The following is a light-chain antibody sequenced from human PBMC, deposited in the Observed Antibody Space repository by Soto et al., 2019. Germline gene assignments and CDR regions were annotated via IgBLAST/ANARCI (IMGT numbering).Light chain of an antibody. Sequence: QSVLTQPPSVSAAPGQKVTISCSGSSSNIENNYVSWYQHLPGAAPKMVIHGNDKRPSGIPDRFSASKSGTSATLDITGLQTGDEADYYCGTWDNSLNAFYVFGTGTKLTVL. CDR1: SSNIENNY. CDR2: GND. V-gene: IGLV1-51*01. CDR3: GTWDNSLNAFYV. J-gene: IGLJ1*01.